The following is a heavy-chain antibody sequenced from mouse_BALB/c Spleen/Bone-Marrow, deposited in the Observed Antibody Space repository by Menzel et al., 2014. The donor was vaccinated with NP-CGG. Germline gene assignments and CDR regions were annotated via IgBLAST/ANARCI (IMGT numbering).Heavy chain of an antibody. CDR1: GFTFSSYT. D-gene: IGHD2-3*01. Sequence: EVQLVESGGGLVKPGGSLKLSCAASGFTFSSYTLSWVRQTPERRLEGVATISSGGSYTYYPDSVKGRFTISRDNAKNTLYLQMSSLKSEDTAMYYCTRDLYDGYYYYAMDYWGQGTSVTVSS. V-gene: IGHV5-6-4*01. CDR2: ISSGGSYT. CDR3: TRDLYDGYYYYAMDY. J-gene: IGHJ4*01.